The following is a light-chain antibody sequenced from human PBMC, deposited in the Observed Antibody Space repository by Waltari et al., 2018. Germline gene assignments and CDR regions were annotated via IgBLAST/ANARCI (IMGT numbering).Light chain of an antibody. CDR3: SSYMDTTTLEL. CDR2: DVT. J-gene: IGLJ2*01. CDR1: SSDVGSYNY. V-gene: IGLV2-14*03. Sequence: QSALTQPASVSVSPGQSTTISCTGTSSDVGSYNYVSCYQQHPGKAPKLIIYDVTNRPSGVSNRFAGSKSGNTASPTISGLQAEDEADYYCSSYMDTTTLELFGGGTSLTVL.